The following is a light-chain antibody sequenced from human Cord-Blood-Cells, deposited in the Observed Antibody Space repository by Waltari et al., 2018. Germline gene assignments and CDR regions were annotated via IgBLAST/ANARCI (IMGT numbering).Light chain of an antibody. Sequence: QSALTQPASVSGSPGQSITISCTGTSSDVGGYNYVSWYPQHPGKAPKLLSYDVSNRPSGVSNLFSGSKSGNTASLTISGLQAGDEADYYCSSYTSSSTWVFGGGTKLTVL. CDR1: SSDVGGYNY. J-gene: IGLJ3*02. V-gene: IGLV2-14*01. CDR2: DVS. CDR3: SSYTSSSTWV.